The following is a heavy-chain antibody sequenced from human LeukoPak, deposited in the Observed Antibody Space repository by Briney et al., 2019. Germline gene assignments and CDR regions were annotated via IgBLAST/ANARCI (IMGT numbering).Heavy chain of an antibody. D-gene: IGHD4-17*01. CDR3: ASGGDYDGPNGFDP. CDR2: IYYSGST. J-gene: IGHJ5*02. Sequence: PSETLSLTCTVSGGSISSYYWSWIRQPPGKGLEWIGYIYYSGSTNYNPSLKSRVTISVDTSKNQFSLKLSSVTAADTAVYYCASGGDYDGPNGFDPWGQGTLVTVSS. V-gene: IGHV4-59*01. CDR1: GGSISSYY.